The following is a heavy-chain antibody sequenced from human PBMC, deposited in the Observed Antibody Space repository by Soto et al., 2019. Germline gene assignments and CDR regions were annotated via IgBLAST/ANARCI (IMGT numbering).Heavy chain of an antibody. D-gene: IGHD3-9*01. CDR1: GYTFTGYY. CDR3: AIWGDYDILTGYYGDFFDY. V-gene: IGHV1-2*04. CDR2: INPNSGGT. J-gene: IGHJ4*02. Sequence: ASVKVSCKASGYTFTGYYMHWVRQAPGQGLDWMGWINPNSGGTNYAQKFQGWVTMTRDTSISTAYMELSRLSSDDTAVYYCAIWGDYDILTGYYGDFFDYWGQGTLVTVSS.